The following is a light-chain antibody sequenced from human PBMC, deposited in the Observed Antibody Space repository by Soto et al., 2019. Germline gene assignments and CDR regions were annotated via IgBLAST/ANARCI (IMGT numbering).Light chain of an antibody. CDR3: GAWDSRLSVVL. CDR2: END. J-gene: IGLJ2*01. V-gene: IGLV1-51*01. CDR1: SSNIGNNY. Sequence: QSVLTQPPSVSAAPGQKVTISCSGSSSNIGNNYVSWYQQLPGTAPRLFIYENDKRPSGIPDRFSGYKSGTSATLGITGLQTGDEADYYCGAWDSRLSVVLFGGGTKLTVL.